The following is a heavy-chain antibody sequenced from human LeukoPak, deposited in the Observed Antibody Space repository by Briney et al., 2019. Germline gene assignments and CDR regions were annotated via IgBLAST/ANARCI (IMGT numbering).Heavy chain of an antibody. CDR1: GGTFSSYT. CDR3: ARVWSSGWYGDYYYMDV. V-gene: IGHV1-69*02. J-gene: IGHJ6*03. Sequence: SVKASCKASGGTFSSYTISWVRQAPGQGLEWMGRIIPILGIANYAQKFQGRVTITADKSTSTAYMELSSLRSEDTAVHYCARVWSSGWYGDYYYMDVWGKGTTVTVSS. D-gene: IGHD6-19*01. CDR2: IIPILGIA.